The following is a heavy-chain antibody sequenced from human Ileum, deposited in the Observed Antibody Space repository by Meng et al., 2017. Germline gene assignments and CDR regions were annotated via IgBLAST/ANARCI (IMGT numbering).Heavy chain of an antibody. CDR2: IYWDDYK. CDR1: GFSLSTSGVR. Sequence: QITLKESGPTLVKPTQTLTLTCTFSGFSLSTSGVRVGWIRQPPGKALEWLALIYWDDYKRYIPSLKSRLTITKDTSKNQVVLTMTNMDPVDTATYDCAHTREHHDYWGQGTLVTVSS. J-gene: IGHJ4*02. V-gene: IGHV2-5*02. D-gene: IGHD1-26*01. CDR3: AHTREHHDY.